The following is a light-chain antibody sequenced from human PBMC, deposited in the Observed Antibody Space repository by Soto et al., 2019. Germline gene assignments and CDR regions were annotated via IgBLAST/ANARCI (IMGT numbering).Light chain of an antibody. Sequence: EIVLTQSPGTLSLSPGERATLSCRASQSVSSYLAWYQPKSGQAPRLLIYSTSSRATGIPDRFSGSGSGTDFTLTISRLEPEDFAVYYCQQYGNSPWTFGQGTKVDIK. CDR1: QSVSSY. V-gene: IGKV3-20*01. CDR3: QQYGNSPWT. J-gene: IGKJ1*01. CDR2: STS.